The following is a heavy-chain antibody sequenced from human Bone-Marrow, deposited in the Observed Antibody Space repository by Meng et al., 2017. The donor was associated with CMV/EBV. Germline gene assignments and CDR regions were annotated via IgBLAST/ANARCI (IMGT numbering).Heavy chain of an antibody. D-gene: IGHD2-2*01. CDR3: ARGRIRYCSSTSCSHYYGMDV. V-gene: IGHV1-69*10. CDR1: GGTFSSYA. J-gene: IGHJ6*02. CDR2: IIPILGIA. Sequence: SVKVSCKASGGTFSSYAISWVRQAPGQGLEWMGGIIPILGIANYAQKFQGRVTITADKSTSTAYMELSSLRSDDTAVYYCARGRIRYCSSTSCSHYYGMDVWGQGTTVTVSS.